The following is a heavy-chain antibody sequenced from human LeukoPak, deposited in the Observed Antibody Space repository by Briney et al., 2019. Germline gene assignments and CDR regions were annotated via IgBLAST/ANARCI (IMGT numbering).Heavy chain of an antibody. D-gene: IGHD3-22*01. CDR3: AKQSGYSEYFQH. J-gene: IGHJ1*01. CDR2: ISGSGGSP. V-gene: IGHV3-23*01. CDR1: GFTFSSYA. Sequence: GGSLRLSCAASGFTFSSYAMSWVRQAPGKGLEWVLAISGSGGSPYYADSVKGRFTISRDNSKNTLYLQMNSLRAEDTAVYYCAKQSGYSEYFQHWGQGTLVTVSS.